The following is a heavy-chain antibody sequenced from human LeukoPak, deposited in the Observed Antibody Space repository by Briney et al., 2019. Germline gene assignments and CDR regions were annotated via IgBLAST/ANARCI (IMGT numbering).Heavy chain of an antibody. CDR1: GGSISSSNW. V-gene: IGHV4-4*02. D-gene: IGHD6-13*01. CDR2: IYHSGST. J-gene: IGHJ4*02. CDR3: ARIGRNSWYDIAFFDY. Sequence: PSGTLSLTCAVSGGSISSSNWWSWVRQPPGKGLEWIGEIYHSGSTNYNPSLKSRVTISVGTSKNQFSLKLSSVTAADTAVYYCARIGRNSWYDIAFFDYWGQGTLVTVSS.